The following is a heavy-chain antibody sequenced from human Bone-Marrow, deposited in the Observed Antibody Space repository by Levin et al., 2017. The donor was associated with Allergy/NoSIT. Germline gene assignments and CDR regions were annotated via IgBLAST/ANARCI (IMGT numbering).Heavy chain of an antibody. J-gene: IGHJ4*02. CDR3: AKGGGSTTWVYYFDS. Sequence: PGGSLRLSCAASGFAVGSNYMAWVRQAPGKGLEWVSTIYHGGTPYYADSVKGRFTISRDISKNTVSLQMSSLRADDTAVYYCAKGGGSTTWVYYFDSWGQGTLVTVSS. CDR1: GFAVGSNY. CDR2: IYHGGTP. D-gene: IGHD2/OR15-2a*01. V-gene: IGHV3-53*01.